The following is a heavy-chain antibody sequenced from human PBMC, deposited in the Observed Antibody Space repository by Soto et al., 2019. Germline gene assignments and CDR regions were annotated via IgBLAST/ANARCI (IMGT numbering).Heavy chain of an antibody. V-gene: IGHV1-69*02. J-gene: IGHJ6*02. CDR1: GGTFSSYT. D-gene: IGHD1-26*01. CDR3: ARAYAREPGYCGMDV. Sequence: ASVKVSCKASGGTFSSYTIRWVRQAPGQGLEWMGRIIPILGIANYAQKFQGRVTITADKSTSTAYMELSSQRSEDTAVYYCARAYAREPGYCGMDVWGQGTTVTVPS. CDR2: IIPILGIA.